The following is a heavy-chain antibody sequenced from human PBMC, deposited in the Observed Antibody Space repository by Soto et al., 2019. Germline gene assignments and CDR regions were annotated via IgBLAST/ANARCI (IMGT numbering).Heavy chain of an antibody. CDR1: DDSITSGAYY. Sequence: SETLSLTCTVSDDSITSGAYYWGLIRQPPGKGLEWIGTIQYRGSTYYNPSLKSRVTMSLDTSKNQYSLRLSSVTAADTAVYFCLEMFSSGDLLFDYWGPGSLVTVSS. CDR3: LEMFSSGDLLFDY. D-gene: IGHD3-10*01. CDR2: IQYRGST. J-gene: IGHJ4*02. V-gene: IGHV4-39*01.